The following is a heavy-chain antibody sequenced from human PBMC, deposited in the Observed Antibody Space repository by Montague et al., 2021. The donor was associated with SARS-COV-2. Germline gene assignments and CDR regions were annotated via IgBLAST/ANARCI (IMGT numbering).Heavy chain of an antibody. CDR1: GGSFSGYY. V-gene: IGHV4-34*01. CDR3: ARGSPTITMILVVITGAGWYFDL. D-gene: IGHD3-22*01. CDR2: SNHSGST. J-gene: IGHJ2*01. Sequence: SETLSLTCAVHGGSFSGYYWSWIRQPPGKGLEWIWESNHSGSTNYNPYLKSRVSISVDTSKNQFSLKLSSVTAADTAVYYCARGSPTITMILVVITGAGWYFDLWGRGTLVTVSS.